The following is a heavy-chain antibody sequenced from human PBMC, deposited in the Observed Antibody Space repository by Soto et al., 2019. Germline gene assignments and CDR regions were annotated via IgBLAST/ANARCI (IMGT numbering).Heavy chain of an antibody. V-gene: IGHV1-18*01. CDR2: ITTNNANT. CDR1: GYTFTSYG. CDR3: ARTRGYSYGYADY. Sequence: SVEVSCKASGYTFTSYGISWVRGAPGQGLEWMGWITTNNANTNYAQNLQGRVTMSTDTSTSTAYMELTSLRSDDTAVYYCARTRGYSYGYADYWGQGTLVTVSS. D-gene: IGHD5-18*01. J-gene: IGHJ4*02.